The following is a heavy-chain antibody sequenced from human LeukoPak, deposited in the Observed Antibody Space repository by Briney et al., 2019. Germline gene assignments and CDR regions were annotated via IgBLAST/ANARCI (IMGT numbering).Heavy chain of an antibody. D-gene: IGHD6-13*01. V-gene: IGHV4-39*01. CDR1: GGSISSSSYY. J-gene: IGHJ4*02. CDR3: VRQIADGGDY. CDR2: IYYSGST. Sequence: SETLSLTCTVSGGSISSSSYYWGWIRQPPGKGLEWIGYIYYSGSTYYNPSLKSRVTISVDTSKNQFSLKLSSVTAADTAMYYCVRQIADGGDYWGQGTLVTVSS.